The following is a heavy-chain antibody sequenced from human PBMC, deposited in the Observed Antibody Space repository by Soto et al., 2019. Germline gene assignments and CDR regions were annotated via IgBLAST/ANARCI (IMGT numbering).Heavy chain of an antibody. CDR1: GFTFSSYS. CDR2: ISSSSSTI. J-gene: IGHJ5*02. D-gene: IGHD2-8*01. CDR3: ARGRGGVMEGT. V-gene: IGHV3-48*01. Sequence: EVQLVESGGGLVQPGGSLRLSCAASGFTFSSYSMNWVRQAPGKGLEWVSYISSSSSTIYYADSVKGRFTISRDNAKNSLSLQMNNLRAEDTAVYYCARGRGGVMEGTWAQGTLVTVSS.